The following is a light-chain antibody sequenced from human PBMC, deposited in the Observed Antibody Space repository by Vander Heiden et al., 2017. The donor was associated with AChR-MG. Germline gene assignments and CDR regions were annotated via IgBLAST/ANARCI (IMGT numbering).Light chain of an antibody. CDR1: QRVSSGY. CDR3: QQDGSSPGT. V-gene: IGKV3-20*01. Sequence: IVLTQSPGTLSLSPGEGATLSCRASQRVSSGYLAWYQQKPGQAPRLLIYGASSRATGIPDRFSGSGSGTDFTLTISRLEPEDFAVYYCQQDGSSPGTFGQGTKLEIK. J-gene: IGKJ2*02. CDR2: GAS.